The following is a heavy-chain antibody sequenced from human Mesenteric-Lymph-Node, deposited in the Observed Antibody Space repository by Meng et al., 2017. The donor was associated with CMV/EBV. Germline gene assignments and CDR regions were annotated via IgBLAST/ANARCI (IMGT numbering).Heavy chain of an antibody. J-gene: IGHJ4*02. D-gene: IGHD6-13*01. CDR2: LYRGDST. Sequence: GGSLRLSCAASGFTVNDNYMSWVRQAPGKGLEWVSALYRGDSTYYADSVKGRFTISRDNSKNTLYLQMNSLRAEDTAVYFCARDLQQLGGFDCWGQGTLVTVSS. CDR3: ARDLQQLGGFDC. V-gene: IGHV3-66*02. CDR1: GFTVNDNY.